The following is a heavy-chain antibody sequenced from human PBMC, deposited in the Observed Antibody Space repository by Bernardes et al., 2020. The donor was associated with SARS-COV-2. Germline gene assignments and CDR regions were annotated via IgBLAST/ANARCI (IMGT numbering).Heavy chain of an antibody. D-gene: IGHD4-17*01. CDR3: ALTTVVPWACDS. Sequence: SETLSLTCTVSGDSLSSGDYYCSWIRQPAGKGLEYIGRFHTRGSTKYNPSHKSRVTMLLDISKNQFSLRLTSVTAADTAVYYCALTTVVPWACDSWGQGSMVTVSS. V-gene: IGHV4-61*02. J-gene: IGHJ3*02. CDR2: FHTRGST. CDR1: GDSLSSGDYY.